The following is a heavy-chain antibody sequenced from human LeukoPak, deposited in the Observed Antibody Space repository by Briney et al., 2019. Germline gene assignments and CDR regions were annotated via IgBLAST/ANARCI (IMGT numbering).Heavy chain of an antibody. CDR1: GYTFSSYD. Sequence: PGGSLRLSCAASGYTFSSYDMHWVREATGKGLEWVSAIGTAGDIYHPGSVKGRFTISRENAKNSSYLQMNSLRAGGTAVYYFARGSYSYGNDYWGQGTLVTDSS. CDR3: ARGSYSYGNDY. CDR2: IGTAGDI. J-gene: IGHJ4*02. D-gene: IGHD5-18*01. V-gene: IGHV3-13*04.